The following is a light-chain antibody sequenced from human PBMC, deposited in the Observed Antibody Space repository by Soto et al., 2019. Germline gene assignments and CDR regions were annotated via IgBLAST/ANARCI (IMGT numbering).Light chain of an antibody. CDR3: QQYNLA. V-gene: IGKV3-15*01. CDR2: GAS. J-gene: IGKJ1*01. CDR1: QSVSSN. Sequence: EIVMTQSPATLSVSPGERATLSCRASQSVSSNLAWYQQKPGQAPRLIIYGASTRATGVPARFSGSGSGTEFTLTITSLQPDDFATYYCQQYNLAFGQGTKVDIK.